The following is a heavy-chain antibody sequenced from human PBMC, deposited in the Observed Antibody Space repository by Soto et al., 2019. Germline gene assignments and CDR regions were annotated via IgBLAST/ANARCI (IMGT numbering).Heavy chain of an antibody. CDR3: VREAAAPGVTFDY. D-gene: IGHD6-25*01. CDR2: TNNEGTST. V-gene: IGHV3-74*01. CDR1: GFTFSNYW. J-gene: IGHJ4*02. Sequence: EVQLVESGGALLQPGGSLRLSCAASGFTFSNYWIHWVRQAPGKGLVWLSRTNNEGTSTTYADSVKGRFTVSRDNAKDTVYLEVNSLTVEDTAMYYCVREAAAPGVTFDYWGQGTLVTVAS.